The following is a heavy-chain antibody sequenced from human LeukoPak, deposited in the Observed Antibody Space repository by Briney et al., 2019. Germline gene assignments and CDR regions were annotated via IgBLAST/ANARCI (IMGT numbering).Heavy chain of an antibody. CDR2: ISDSAGAT. V-gene: IGHV3-23*01. CDR1: GFNFKNYA. D-gene: IGHD5-12*01. Sequence: GGSLRLSCEASGFNFKNYAMTWVRQAPGKGLEWVSSISDSAGATYYADSVRGRFTISRDNSGSTLHLQMNSLRADDTALYYCAKAGNTAWMAVDYWGQGTLVTVSS. J-gene: IGHJ4*02. CDR3: AKAGNTAWMAVDY.